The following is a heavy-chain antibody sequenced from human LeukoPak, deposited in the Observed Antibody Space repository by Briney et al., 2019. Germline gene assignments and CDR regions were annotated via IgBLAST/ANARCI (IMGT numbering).Heavy chain of an antibody. CDR2: INPNSGGT. V-gene: IGHV1-2*02. J-gene: IGHJ3*02. CDR1: GYTFTGYY. Sequence: ASVEVSCKASGYTFTGYYMHWVRQAPGQGLEWMGWINPNSGGTNYAQKFQGRVTMTRDTSISTAYMELSRLRSDDTAVYYCARVIAAAEPAFDIWGQGTMVTVSS. CDR3: ARVIAAAEPAFDI. D-gene: IGHD6-13*01.